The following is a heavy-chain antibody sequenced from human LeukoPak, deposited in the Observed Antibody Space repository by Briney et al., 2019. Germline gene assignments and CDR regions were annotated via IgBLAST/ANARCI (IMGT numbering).Heavy chain of an antibody. CDR1: GGSISSYY. J-gene: IGHJ4*02. V-gene: IGHV4-59*08. Sequence: SETLSLTCTVSGGSISSYYWSWLRQPPGKGLEWIGYIYYSGSTNYNPSLKSRVTISVDTSKNQFSLKLSSVTAADTAVYYCARLETSYYFDYWGQGTLVTVSS. D-gene: IGHD1-7*01. CDR2: IYYSGST. CDR3: ARLETSYYFDY.